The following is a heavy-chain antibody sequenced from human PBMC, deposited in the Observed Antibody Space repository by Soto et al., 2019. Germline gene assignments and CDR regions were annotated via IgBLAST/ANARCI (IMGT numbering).Heavy chain of an antibody. CDR2: VNWNGGST. CDR3: VRGASLNFDY. Sequence: GGSLRLSCAASGFTFSSYWMHWVRQAPGKGLEWVSGVNWNGGSTGYADSVKGRFTISRDNAKNSLYLQMNSLRAEDTAFYYCVRGASLNFDYWGQGTLVTVPS. V-gene: IGHV3-20*04. D-gene: IGHD1-26*01. J-gene: IGHJ4*02. CDR1: GFTFSSYW.